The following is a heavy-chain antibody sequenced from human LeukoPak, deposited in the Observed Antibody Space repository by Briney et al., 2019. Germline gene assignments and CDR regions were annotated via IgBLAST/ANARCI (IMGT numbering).Heavy chain of an antibody. CDR1: GFTFSIYW. V-gene: IGHV3-7*01. J-gene: IGHJ4*02. CDR2: IKQDGSET. D-gene: IGHD6-13*01. CDR3: ARVEGRNSCPDY. Sequence: HPGGSLRLSCAASGFTFSIYWMSWVRQAPGKGLEWVANIKQDGSETYYVDSVKGRFTISRDNAKNSLFLQMNSLRAEDTAVYYCARVEGRNSCPDYWGQGTLVTVSS.